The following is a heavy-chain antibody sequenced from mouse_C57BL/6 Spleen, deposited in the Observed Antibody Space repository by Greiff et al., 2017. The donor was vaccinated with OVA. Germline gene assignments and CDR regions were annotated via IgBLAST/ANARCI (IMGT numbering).Heavy chain of an antibody. CDR1: GYTFTSYG. V-gene: IGHV1-81*01. Sequence: QVHVKQSGAELARPGASVKLSCKASGYTFTSYGISWVKQRTGQGLEWIGEIYPRSGNTYYNEKFKGKATLTADKSSSTAYMELRSLTSEDSAVYFCARGGDKGFAYWGQGTLVTVSA. D-gene: IGHD1-3*01. CDR3: ARGGDKGFAY. J-gene: IGHJ3*01. CDR2: IYPRSGNT.